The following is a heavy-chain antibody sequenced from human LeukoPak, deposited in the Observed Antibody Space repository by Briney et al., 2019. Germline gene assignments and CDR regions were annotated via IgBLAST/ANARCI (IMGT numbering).Heavy chain of an antibody. CDR3: ARWVCSSTSCYYFDY. CDR2: ISNSSTYI. V-gene: IGHV3-21*01. Sequence: GGSLRLSCAASGFTFSGYTMTWVRQAPGKGLEWVSSISNSSTYIYYADSVKGRFTISRDNVQNSLSLQLNSLRAEDTAVYYCARWVCSSTSCYYFDYWGQGSLVVVSS. D-gene: IGHD2-2*01. J-gene: IGHJ4*02. CDR1: GFTFSGYT.